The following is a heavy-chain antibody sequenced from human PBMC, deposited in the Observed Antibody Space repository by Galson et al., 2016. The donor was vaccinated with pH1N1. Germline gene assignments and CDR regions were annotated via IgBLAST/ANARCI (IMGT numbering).Heavy chain of an antibody. CDR2: ISGDGTST. V-gene: IGHV3-23*01. D-gene: IGHD1-26*01. J-gene: IGHJ4*02. CDR1: GLAFNTYA. CDR3: AKENSLWEGNYFDY. Sequence: SLRLSCAASGLAFNTYAMTWVRQAPGKGLECVSSISGDGTSTHYAASVKGRFAISRDNSKSTLYLQMNGLRAEDTALYYCAKENSLWEGNYFDYWGQGTLVTVSS.